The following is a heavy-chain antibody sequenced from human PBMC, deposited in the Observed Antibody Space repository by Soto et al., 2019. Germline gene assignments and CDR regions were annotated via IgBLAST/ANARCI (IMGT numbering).Heavy chain of an antibody. CDR1: GFTFGDYA. CDR2: ISWNSGKV. Sequence: PGGSLRLSCAASGFTFGDYAMHWVRQAPGKGLEWVSGISWNSGKVDYADSVKGRFTISRDNTNNSLYLQMNSLRPEDTALYYCAKDEYYYSRSGYYIFDSWGQGTLVTVSS. CDR3: AKDEYYYSRSGYYIFDS. D-gene: IGHD3-22*01. V-gene: IGHV3-9*01. J-gene: IGHJ4*02.